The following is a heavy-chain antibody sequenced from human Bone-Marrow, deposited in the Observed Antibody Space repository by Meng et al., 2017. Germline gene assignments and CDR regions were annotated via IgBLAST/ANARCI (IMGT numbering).Heavy chain of an antibody. CDR3: ARGVASPIFSTVVTPAFDY. V-gene: IGHV4-34*01. CDR1: GGFFSGYY. Sequence: LWVTNRVYPCNTLAPPCAFYGGFFSGYYWSWIRQPPGKGLEWIGEINHSGSTNYNPSLKSRVTISVDTSKNQFSLKLSSVTAADTAVYYCARGVASPIFSTVVTPAFDYWGQGTLVTVSS. D-gene: IGHD4-23*01. CDR2: INHSGST. J-gene: IGHJ4*02.